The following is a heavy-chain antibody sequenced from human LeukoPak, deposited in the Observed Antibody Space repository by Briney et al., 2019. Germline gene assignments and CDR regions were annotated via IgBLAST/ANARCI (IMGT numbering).Heavy chain of an antibody. J-gene: IGHJ4*02. V-gene: IGHV1-69*04. Sequence: ASVKVSCKASGGTFSSYTISWVRQAPGQGLEWMGRIIPILGIANYAQKFQGRVTITADKTTSTAYMELSSLRSEDTAVYYCARDSAYSSGPDYWGQGTLVTVSS. CDR3: ARDSAYSSGPDY. CDR2: IIPILGIA. CDR1: GGTFSSYT. D-gene: IGHD6-19*01.